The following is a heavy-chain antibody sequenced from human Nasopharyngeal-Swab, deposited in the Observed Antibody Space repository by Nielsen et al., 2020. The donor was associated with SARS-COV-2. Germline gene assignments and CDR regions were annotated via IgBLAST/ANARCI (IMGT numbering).Heavy chain of an antibody. CDR1: GFTFSSYA. V-gene: IGHV3-23*01. CDR2: ISGSGGST. Sequence: GESLKISCAASGFTFSSYAMRWVRQAPGKGLEWVSAISGSGGSTYYADSVKGRFTISRDNSKNTLYLQMNSLRAEDTAVYYCAKETGSGYDYWGQGTLVTVSS. J-gene: IGHJ4*02. D-gene: IGHD6-19*01. CDR3: AKETGSGYDY.